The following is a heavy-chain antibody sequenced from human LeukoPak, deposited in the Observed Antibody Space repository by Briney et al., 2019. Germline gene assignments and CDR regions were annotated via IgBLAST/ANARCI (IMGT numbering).Heavy chain of an antibody. D-gene: IGHD3-22*01. Sequence: GGSLRLSCAASGFTFSSYSMNWVRQAPGKGLEWVSSISSSSTYIYYADSVKGRFTISRDTAKNSLYLQMNSLRAEDTAVYYCAKDSSGYYPYYFDYWGQGTLVTVSS. CDR2: ISSSSTYI. CDR3: AKDSSGYYPYYFDY. CDR1: GFTFSSYS. V-gene: IGHV3-21*04. J-gene: IGHJ4*02.